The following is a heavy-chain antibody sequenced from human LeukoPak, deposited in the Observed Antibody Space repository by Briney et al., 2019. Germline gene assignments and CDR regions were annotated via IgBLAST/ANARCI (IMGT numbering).Heavy chain of an antibody. CDR3: AREGIVVVPAALEEGFDP. CDR1: GFTFSSYS. V-gene: IGHV3-21*01. Sequence: GGSLRLSCAASGFTFSSYSMNWVRQAPGKGLEWVSSISSSSYIYYADSVKGRFTISRDNAKNSLYLQMNSLRAEDTAVYYCAREGIVVVPAALEEGFDPWGQGTLVTVSS. CDR2: ISSSSYI. D-gene: IGHD2-2*01. J-gene: IGHJ5*02.